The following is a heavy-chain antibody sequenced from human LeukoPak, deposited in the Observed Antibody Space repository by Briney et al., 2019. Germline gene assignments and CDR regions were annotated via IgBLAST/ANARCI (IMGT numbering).Heavy chain of an antibody. D-gene: IGHD3-3*01. V-gene: IGHV4-34*01. J-gene: IGHJ4*02. CDR3: ARGQAYYDFWSGHSSPDY. Sequence: SETLSLTCAVYGGSFSGYYWSWIRQPPGKGLEWIGEINHSGSTNYNPSLKSRVTISVATSKNQFSLKLSSVTAADTAVYYCARGQAYYDFWSGHSSPDYWGQGTLVTVSS. CDR2: INHSGST. CDR1: GGSFSGYY.